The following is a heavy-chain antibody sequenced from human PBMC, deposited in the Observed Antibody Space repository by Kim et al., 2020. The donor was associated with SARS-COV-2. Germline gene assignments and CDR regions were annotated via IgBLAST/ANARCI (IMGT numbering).Heavy chain of an antibody. CDR2: ISGSGGST. CDR1: GFTFSSYA. D-gene: IGHD3-3*01. CDR3: AKGSRVYYDFWSGYYRGGNFDH. V-gene: IGHV3-23*01. J-gene: IGHJ4*02. Sequence: GGSLRLSCAASGFTFSSYAMSWVRQAPGKGLEWVSAISGSGGSTYYADSVKGRFTISRDNSKNTLNLQMNSLRAEDTAVYYCAKGSRVYYDFWSGYYRGGNFDHWGQGTLVTVSS.